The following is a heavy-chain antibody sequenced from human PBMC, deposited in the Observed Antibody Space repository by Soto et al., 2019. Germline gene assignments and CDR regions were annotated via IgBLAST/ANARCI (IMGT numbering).Heavy chain of an antibody. CDR3: ARVLGGYSSFDF. D-gene: IGHD3-22*01. J-gene: IGHJ4*02. CDR2: ISYAGSDK. CDR1: GFTLSSYG. Sequence: QVQLVESGGGVVQPGRSLRLSCAASGFTLSSYGLHWVRQAPGKGLEWLAFISYAGSDKFYADSVKGRFTMSRDSSKNPLYLHMNSLRAEDTAVYYCARVLGGYSSFDFWVQGTLVTVSP. V-gene: IGHV3-30-3*01.